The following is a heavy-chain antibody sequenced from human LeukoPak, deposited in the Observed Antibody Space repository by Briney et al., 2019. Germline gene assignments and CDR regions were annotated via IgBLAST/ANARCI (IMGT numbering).Heavy chain of an antibody. CDR3: ARPLLPGYYYYYMDV. CDR2: IIPIFGTA. J-gene: IGHJ6*03. Sequence: ASVKVSCKASGGTFSSYAISWVRQAPGQGLEWMGGIIPIFGTANYAQKFQGRVTITADGSTSTAYMELSSLRSEDTAVYYCARPLLPGYYYYYMDVWGKGTTVTISS. D-gene: IGHD1-14*01. V-gene: IGHV1-69*13. CDR1: GGTFSSYA.